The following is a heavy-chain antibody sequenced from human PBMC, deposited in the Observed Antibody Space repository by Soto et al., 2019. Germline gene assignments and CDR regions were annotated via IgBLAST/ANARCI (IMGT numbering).Heavy chain of an antibody. Sequence: SETLSLTCTVSGGSISNYYWTWIRQPAGKGLEWIGRISTSGSTNYNPSLKSRVTMSVDTSKNQFSLNLSSVTAADTAVYYCASDPTVRGDWFDPWGQGTLAGVSS. V-gene: IGHV4-4*07. CDR2: ISTSGST. D-gene: IGHD3-10*01. CDR3: ASDPTVRGDWFDP. J-gene: IGHJ5*02. CDR1: GGSISNYY.